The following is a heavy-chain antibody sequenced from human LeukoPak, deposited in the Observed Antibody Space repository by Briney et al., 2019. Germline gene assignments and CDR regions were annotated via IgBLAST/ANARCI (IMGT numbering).Heavy chain of an antibody. CDR1: GGSISSYY. J-gene: IGHJ4*02. D-gene: IGHD3-22*01. CDR2: IYYSGST. Sequence: SETLSLTCTVSGGSISSYYWSWIRQPPGKGLEWIGYIYYSGSTNYNPSLKSRVTISVDRSKNQFSLKLSSVTAADTAVYYCARTYDSSGYYYVGYWGQGTLVTVSS. CDR3: ARTYDSSGYYYVGY. V-gene: IGHV4-59*12.